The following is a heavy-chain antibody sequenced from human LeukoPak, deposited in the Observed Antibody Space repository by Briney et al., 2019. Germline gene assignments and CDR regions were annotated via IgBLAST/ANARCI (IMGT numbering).Heavy chain of an antibody. CDR3: ARRDYGDYVLDY. CDR1: GGSSSSYY. CDR2: IYYSGST. J-gene: IGHJ4*02. V-gene: IGHV4-59*01. Sequence: SETLSLTCTVSGGSSSSYYWSWIRQLPGKGLEWIGYIYYSGSTNYNPSLKSRVTISVDTSKNQFSLKLSSVTAADTAVYYCARRDYGDYVLDYWGQGTLVTVSS. D-gene: IGHD4-17*01.